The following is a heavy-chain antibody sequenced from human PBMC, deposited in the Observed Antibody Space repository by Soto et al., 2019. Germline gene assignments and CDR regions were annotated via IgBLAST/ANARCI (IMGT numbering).Heavy chain of an antibody. V-gene: IGHV3-23*01. Sequence: PGGSLRLSCAASGFTFINYAMTWVRQAPGKGLDWVSAIDGSGGGTYYADSVKGRFIISRDNSRNTLYLQMDSLRAEDTAVYYCAKAYYDSSGYSNWFDPWGQGTLVTVSS. CDR1: GFTFINYA. CDR3: AKAYYDSSGYSNWFDP. J-gene: IGHJ5*02. D-gene: IGHD3-22*01. CDR2: IDGSGGGT.